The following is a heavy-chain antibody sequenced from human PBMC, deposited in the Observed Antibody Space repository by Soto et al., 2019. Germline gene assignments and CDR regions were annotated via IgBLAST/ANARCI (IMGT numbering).Heavy chain of an antibody. CDR3: ARAHTMMILDRFDP. Sequence: GGSLRLSCAASGFKFRNYAIHWVRQAPGKGLEWLAVIWFDGSKKYYADSVKGRFTISRDNSKNTVCLDMNSLTADDSGVFYCARAHTMMILDRFDPWGHGTLVTVSS. CDR2: IWFDGSKK. J-gene: IGHJ5*02. V-gene: IGHV3-33*01. CDR1: GFKFRNYA. D-gene: IGHD3-22*01.